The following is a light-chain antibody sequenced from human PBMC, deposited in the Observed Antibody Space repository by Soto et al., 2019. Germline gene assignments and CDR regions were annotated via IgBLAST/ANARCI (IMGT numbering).Light chain of an antibody. CDR3: LSKTSTISYV. CDR2: EVS. J-gene: IGLJ1*01. CDR1: TSDVGGYNY. V-gene: IGLV2-14*01. Sequence: QSVLAQPPSVSGSPGQSIAISCTGTTSDVGGYNYVSWYLQHPGKVPKLPIHEVSNRPSAVSNSLSGPKSGNTAALTLSGPQAEDEADYYCLSKTSTISYVFGTGTKVTVL.